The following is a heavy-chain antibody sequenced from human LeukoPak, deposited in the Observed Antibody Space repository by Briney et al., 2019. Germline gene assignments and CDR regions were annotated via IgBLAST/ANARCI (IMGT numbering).Heavy chain of an antibody. Sequence: GGSLRLSCAASGFTFSSYEMNWVRQAPGKGLEWVSYISNSDSTIYYADSVKGRFTISRDNAKNSLYLQMNSLRADDTAVYYCARTLAYWGQGTLVTVSS. CDR3: ARTLAY. J-gene: IGHJ4*02. CDR1: GFTFSSYE. CDR2: ISNSDSTI. V-gene: IGHV3-48*03.